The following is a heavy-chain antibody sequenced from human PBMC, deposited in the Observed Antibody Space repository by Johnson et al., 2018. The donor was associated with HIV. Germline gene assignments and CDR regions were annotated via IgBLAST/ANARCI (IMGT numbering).Heavy chain of an antibody. CDR2: INSGGGT. V-gene: IGHV3-66*01. CDR3: ARGCRVAYACDVFDV. Sequence: VQLVESGGGLVQPGGSLRLSCAASGLTVSNNYMTWVRQGPGKGLEWVSVINSGGGTYYAESVTGRFTISRDNSKNTLYLQMNSLRAEDTAVYFCARGCRVAYACDVFDVWGQGTRVTVSS. CDR1: GLTVSNNY. J-gene: IGHJ3*01. D-gene: IGHD5-24*01.